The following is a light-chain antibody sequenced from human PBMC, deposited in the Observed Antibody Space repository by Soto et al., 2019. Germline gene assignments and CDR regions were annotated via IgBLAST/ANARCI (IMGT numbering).Light chain of an antibody. CDR2: WAS. CDR3: QQYFSTPPF. J-gene: IGKJ2*01. Sequence: DIVMTQSPDSLAVSLGERATINCKSSQSVFFSSNNKNYLAWFQQKPGQPPKLLIYWASTRESGVPDRFSGSGSGTDFTLTISSLQAEDVAVYYFQQYFSTPPFFGQGTKLEIK. V-gene: IGKV4-1*01. CDR1: QSVFFSSNNKNY.